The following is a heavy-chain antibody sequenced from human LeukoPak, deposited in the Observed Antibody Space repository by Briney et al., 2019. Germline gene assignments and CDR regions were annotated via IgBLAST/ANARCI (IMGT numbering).Heavy chain of an antibody. V-gene: IGHV4-4*07. J-gene: IGHJ3*02. CDR1: GDSISSYY. D-gene: IGHD1-26*01. CDR3: AREMEARSSNAFDI. CDR2: IHISETT. Sequence: SETLSLTCTVSGDSISSYYWSWIRQPAGKGLEWIGRIHISETTNNNPSLKSRVTMPLDTSKNQFSLRLSSVTAADTAVYYCAREMEARSSNAFDIWGQGTMVTVSS.